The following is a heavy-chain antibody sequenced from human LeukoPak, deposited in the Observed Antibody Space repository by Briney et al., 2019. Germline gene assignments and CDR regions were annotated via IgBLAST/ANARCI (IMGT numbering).Heavy chain of an antibody. J-gene: IGHJ4*02. V-gene: IGHV1-2*02. D-gene: IGHD1-26*01. CDR2: IYPHSGGT. CDR1: GYTFTGYY. CDR3: ARDQVDAGSYFAFFDY. Sequence: ASVKVSCKASGYTFTGYYIHWVRQTPGQGPEWMGWIYPHSGGTNYAQKFQGRVTMTRDTSISTAYMELSRLRSDDTAVYYCARDQVDAGSYFAFFDYWGQGTLVTVSS.